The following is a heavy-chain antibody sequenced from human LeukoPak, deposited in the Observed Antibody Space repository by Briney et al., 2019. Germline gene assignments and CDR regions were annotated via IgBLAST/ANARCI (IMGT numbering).Heavy chain of an antibody. CDR1: GGSISSYS. D-gene: IGHD2-2*01. CDR3: AAASYQRGYYFDY. J-gene: IGHJ4*02. CDR2: IYYSGST. Sequence: SETLSLTCTVSGGSISSYSWNWIWQPPGKALEWIGYIYYSGSTNYNPSLKSRVTMSLDTSKNQFSLKLSSVTAADTAMYYCAAASYQRGYYFDYWGQGILVTVSS. V-gene: IGHV4-59*01.